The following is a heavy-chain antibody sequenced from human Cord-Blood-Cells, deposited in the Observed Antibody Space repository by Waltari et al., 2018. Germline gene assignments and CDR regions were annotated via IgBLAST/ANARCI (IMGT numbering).Heavy chain of an antibody. D-gene: IGHD1-1*01. Sequence: SGYTFTGYYMHWVRQAPGQGLEWMGWINPNSGGTNYAQKFQGRVTMTRDTSISTAYMELSRLRSDDTAVYYCARGGAGTTDWYFDLWGRGTLVTVSS. CDR3: ARGGAGTTDWYFDL. V-gene: IGHV1-2*02. CDR1: GYTFTGYY. CDR2: INPNSGGT. J-gene: IGHJ2*01.